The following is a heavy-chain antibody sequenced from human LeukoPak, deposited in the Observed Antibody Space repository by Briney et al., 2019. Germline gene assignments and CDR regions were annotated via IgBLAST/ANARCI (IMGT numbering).Heavy chain of an antibody. V-gene: IGHV4-4*07. CDR2: VYSSGST. J-gene: IGHJ4*02. Sequence: SDTLSLTCTVSGGAISGYYWSWIRQPAGKGLEWLGRVYSSGSTKYNPSLESRVTMSVDTSKNQFSLKLNFVTAADTAVYYCARVGSGYDFFDYWGQGTLVTVSS. CDR3: ARVGSGYDFFDY. CDR1: GGAISGYY. D-gene: IGHD3/OR15-3a*01.